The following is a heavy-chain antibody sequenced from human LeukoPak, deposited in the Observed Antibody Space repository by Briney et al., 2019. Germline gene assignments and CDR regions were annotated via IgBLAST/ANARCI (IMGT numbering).Heavy chain of an antibody. Sequence: PGGSLRLSCAASGFMFSSYWMSWVRQAPGKGLEWVTNINQDGSEKNYVDSVKGRFTISRDNAKNSLYLQMNSLRAEDTAVYYCARDQGITMDAFDIWGQGTMVTVSS. CDR1: GFMFSSYW. J-gene: IGHJ3*02. CDR2: INQDGSEK. CDR3: ARDQGITMDAFDI. D-gene: IGHD3-10*01. V-gene: IGHV3-7*01.